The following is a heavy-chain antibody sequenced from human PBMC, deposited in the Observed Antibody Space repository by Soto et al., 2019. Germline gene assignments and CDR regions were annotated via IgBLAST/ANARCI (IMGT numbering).Heavy chain of an antibody. D-gene: IGHD3-3*01. J-gene: IGHJ4*02. CDR2: IYYSGST. Sequence: QLQLQESAPGLVKPSETLSLTCTVSGGSISSSSYYWGWIRQPPGKGLECIGRIYYSGSTYYHPSHKSRVPLSLDTSKNQFSLKLSSVTAADTAVYDCASGVPFDYWGQGTLVTVSS. V-gene: IGHV4-39*01. CDR3: ASGVPFDY. CDR1: GGSISSSSYY.